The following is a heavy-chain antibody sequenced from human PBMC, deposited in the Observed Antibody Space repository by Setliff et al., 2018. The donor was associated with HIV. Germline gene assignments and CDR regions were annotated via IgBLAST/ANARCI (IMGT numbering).Heavy chain of an antibody. CDR3: AGSPQGGYFDY. CDR2: IGSAGDRTI. Sequence: QSGGSLRLSCEGSGFTFSSYEMNWVRQAPGEGLEWLSYIGSAGDRTIYYADSVKGRFTISRDDSKNSLYLQMNSLRVEDTAVYHCAGSPQGGYFDYWGQGTLVTVSS. V-gene: IGHV3-48*03. CDR1: GFTFSSYE. J-gene: IGHJ4*03.